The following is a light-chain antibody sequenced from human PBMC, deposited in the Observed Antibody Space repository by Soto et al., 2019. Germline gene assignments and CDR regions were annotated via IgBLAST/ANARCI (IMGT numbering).Light chain of an antibody. CDR3: QQSDSSPYT. CDR2: AAY. J-gene: IGKJ2*01. Sequence: DIQMTQSPSSLSASVGDTVNISCRPSQTIANYLNWYQHKPGNAPTLLIYAAYRLQTGVPPRFSGSGSGTDFTLTINSLQPEDFATYYCQQSDSSPYTFGQGTRLEIK. CDR1: QTIANY. V-gene: IGKV1-39*01.